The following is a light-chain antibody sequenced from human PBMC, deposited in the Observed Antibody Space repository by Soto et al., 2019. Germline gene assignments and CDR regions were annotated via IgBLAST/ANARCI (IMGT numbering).Light chain of an antibody. CDR2: DAS. CDR3: LQHNSYPLT. J-gene: IGKJ1*01. V-gene: IGKV1-17*01. CDR1: QTISGY. Sequence: DIQITQSPSSLSASIGDRVTITCRASQTISGYLNWYQQKPGKAPKLLIYDASSLESGVPSRFSGSGSGTEFTLTISSLQPEDFATYYCLQHNSYPLTFGQGTKVDIK.